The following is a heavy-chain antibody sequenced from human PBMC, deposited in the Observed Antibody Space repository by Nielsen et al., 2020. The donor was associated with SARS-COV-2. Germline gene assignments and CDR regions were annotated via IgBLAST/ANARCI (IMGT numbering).Heavy chain of an antibody. CDR3: ARDKLATSGNNWFDP. D-gene: IGHD1-1*01. J-gene: IGHJ5*02. CDR1: GFTFSSYG. CDR2: ISYDTNNK. V-gene: IGHV3-30-3*01. Sequence: GESLKISCAASGFTFSSYGMQWVRQAPGKGLEWVAFISYDTNNKYYADSVKGRFTISRDNSKNTLYLQMNSLTLEDTALYWCARDKLATSGNNWFDPWGQGTLVTVSS.